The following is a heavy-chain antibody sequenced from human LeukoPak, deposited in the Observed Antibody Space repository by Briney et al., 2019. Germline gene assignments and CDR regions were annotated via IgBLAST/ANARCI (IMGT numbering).Heavy chain of an antibody. D-gene: IGHD5-18*01. J-gene: IGHJ6*02. CDR2: IYTSGST. CDR3: AKSLGGGYSYGYYYYYAMDV. CDR1: GGSISSGSYY. Sequence: SETLSLTCTVSGGSISSGSYYWSWIRHPAGKGLEWIGRIYTSGSTNYNPSLKSRVTISVDTSKNQFSLKLSSVTAADTAVYYCAKSLGGGYSYGYYYYYAMDVWGQGTTVTVSS. V-gene: IGHV4-61*02.